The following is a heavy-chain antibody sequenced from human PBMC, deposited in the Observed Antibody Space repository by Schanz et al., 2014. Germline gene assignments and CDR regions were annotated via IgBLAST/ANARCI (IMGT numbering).Heavy chain of an antibody. CDR1: GFTFSGYS. V-gene: IGHV3-23*01. D-gene: IGHD1-1*01. CDR2: ISASGGTT. J-gene: IGHJ4*02. CDR3: ARDRRNADLDY. Sequence: EVQLLESGGGLVQPGGSLRLSCAASGFTFSGYSMNWVRQIPGKGLEWVSAISASGGTTYYADSVKGRFTISRDNAKNSLYLEMNSLRAEDTALYYCARDRRNADLDYWGQGTLVTVSS.